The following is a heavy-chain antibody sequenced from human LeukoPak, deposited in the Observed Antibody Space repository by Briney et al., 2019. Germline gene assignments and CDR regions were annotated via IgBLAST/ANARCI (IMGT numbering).Heavy chain of an antibody. V-gene: IGHV4-61*02. J-gene: IGHJ4*02. CDR1: GGSISSGSHY. CDR2: IYTSGST. Sequence: SETLSLTCSVSGGSISSGSHYWSWIRQPAGKGLEWIGRIYTSGSTNYNPSLKSRVTISVDTSKNQFSLRLSSVTAADTAVYYCARYGSGSYRSVDDYWGQGTLVTVSS. D-gene: IGHD3-10*01. CDR3: ARYGSGSYRSVDDY.